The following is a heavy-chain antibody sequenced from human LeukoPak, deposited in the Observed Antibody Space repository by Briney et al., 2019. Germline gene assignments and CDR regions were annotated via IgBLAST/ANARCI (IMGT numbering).Heavy chain of an antibody. CDR2: IRSKTNNYAT. CDR1: GFTFSGSA. CDR3: ARGDYGSGTYLWGS. D-gene: IGHD3-10*01. Sequence: GGSLRLSCAASGFTFSGSALHWVRQASGKGLEWIGRIRSKTNNYATTYAASVTGRFTISRDDAENTAYLQMNSLKTEDTAVYYCARGDYGSGTYLWGSWGQGILVTVSP. V-gene: IGHV3-73*01. J-gene: IGHJ5*02.